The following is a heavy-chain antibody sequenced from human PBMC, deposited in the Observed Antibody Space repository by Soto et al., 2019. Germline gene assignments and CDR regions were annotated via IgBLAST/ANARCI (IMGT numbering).Heavy chain of an antibody. CDR3: AKGILVKPPGTRTFDI. CDR2: IKQDGSQK. D-gene: IGHD6-13*01. CDR1: GLRFSNSW. V-gene: IGHV3-7*03. Sequence: EVYLMESGGGLVQPGGSLRLSCAASGLRFSNSWMSWIRQAPGRALEWVAHIKQDGSQKFYVDSAKGRFTISRDNAKTSLYLQMNSLRVGDTAIYYCAKGILVKPPGTRTFDIWGQGTMVIVSS. J-gene: IGHJ3*02.